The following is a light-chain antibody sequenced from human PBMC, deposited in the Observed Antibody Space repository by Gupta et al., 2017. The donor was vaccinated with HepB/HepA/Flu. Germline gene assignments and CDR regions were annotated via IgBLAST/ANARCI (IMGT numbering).Light chain of an antibody. CDR2: HAS. J-gene: IGKJ1*01. Sequence: ELELTQSPATLPLYPEERATLSCRASQSASSYLAGYQQQTGQDPRLLIYHASNRASGIPARFMSSRSWTDYTRIISSLEPADSAVDYCLQHNHRPRGTFGPGTKVEIK. CDR1: QSASSY. CDR3: LQHNHRPRGT. V-gene: IGKV3-11*01.